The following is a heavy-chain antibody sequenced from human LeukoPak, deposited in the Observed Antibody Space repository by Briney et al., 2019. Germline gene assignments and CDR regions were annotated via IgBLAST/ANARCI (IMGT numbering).Heavy chain of an antibody. CDR3: ARGPDSSSPPYYFDY. CDR2: INTNTGNQ. D-gene: IGHD6-6*01. J-gene: IGHJ4*02. CDR1: GYTFTSYA. V-gene: IGHV7-4-1*02. Sequence: ASVKVSCKASGYTFTSYAMNWVRQAPGQGLEWMGWINTNTGNQTYAQGFTGRFVFSLDTSVSTAYLQISSLKAEDTAVYYCARGPDSSSPPYYFDYWGQGTLVTVSS.